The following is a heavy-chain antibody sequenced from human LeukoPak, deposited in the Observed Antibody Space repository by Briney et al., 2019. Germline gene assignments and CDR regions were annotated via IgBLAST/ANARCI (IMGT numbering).Heavy chain of an antibody. Sequence: GGSLRLSCIASGFTFNHYWMSWVRQAPGKGLEWVANIKQDGSEKYYLESVKGRFTISRDNAKNSLYLQMNSLRAEDTAVYYCAGLQWLLPTGDYWGQGTLVTVSS. J-gene: IGHJ4*02. CDR1: GFTFNHYW. V-gene: IGHV3-7*01. CDR3: AGLQWLLPTGDY. D-gene: IGHD3-22*01. CDR2: IKQDGSEK.